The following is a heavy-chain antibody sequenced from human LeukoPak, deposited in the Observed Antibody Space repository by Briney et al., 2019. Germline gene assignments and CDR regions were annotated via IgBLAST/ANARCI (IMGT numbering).Heavy chain of an antibody. Sequence: PGGSLRLSCAASGFTFSSYAMHWVRQAPGKGLEWVAVISYDGSNKYYADSVKGQFTISRDNSKNTLYLQMNSLRVEDTAVYYCAVTMVRGVMVPFDYWGQGTLVTVSS. CDR2: ISYDGSNK. CDR3: AVTMVRGVMVPFDY. J-gene: IGHJ4*02. D-gene: IGHD3-10*01. V-gene: IGHV3-30-3*01. CDR1: GFTFSSYA.